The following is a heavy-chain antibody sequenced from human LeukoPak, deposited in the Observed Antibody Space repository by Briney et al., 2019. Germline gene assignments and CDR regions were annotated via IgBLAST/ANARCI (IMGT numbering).Heavy chain of an antibody. CDR3: AKGTSTYSSGSFDY. CDR2: ISGSGSTT. Sequence: AGGSLRLSCSASGFTFSTYGMSWVRQAPGKGLEWVISISGSGSTTFYADSVKGRFTISRDNSKNMLYLQMTSLRAEDTAVYYCAKGTSTYSSGSFDYWGRGTLVTVSS. CDR1: GFTFSTYG. D-gene: IGHD6-19*01. J-gene: IGHJ4*02. V-gene: IGHV3-23*01.